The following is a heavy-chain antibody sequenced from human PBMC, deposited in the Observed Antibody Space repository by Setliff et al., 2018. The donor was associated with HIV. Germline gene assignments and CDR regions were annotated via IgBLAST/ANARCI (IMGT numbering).Heavy chain of an antibody. V-gene: IGHV4-38-2*02. J-gene: IGHJ6*02. Sequence: SCTVSGYSISNDYYWGWIRQPPGKGLEWIASIYHSGNTYYNPSLKSRVTISVDASKNQFSLRLSSVTAADTAVYYCARDGSRTTGATGYYYGLDVWGQGTTVTVSS. CDR1: GYSISNDYY. D-gene: IGHD1-1*01. CDR3: ARDGSRTTGATGYYYGLDV. CDR2: IYHSGNT.